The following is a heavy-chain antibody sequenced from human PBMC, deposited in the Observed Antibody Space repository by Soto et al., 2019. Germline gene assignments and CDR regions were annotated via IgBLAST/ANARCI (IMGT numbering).Heavy chain of an antibody. CDR2: IYTSGTT. D-gene: IGHD1-26*01. V-gene: IGHV4-4*07. Sequence: PSETLSLTCNVSGGSIRSNYWSWIRQPAGKALEWIGRIYTSGTTNYNPSLKSRATMLIDTSKNQFSLILSSVTAADTGVYYCGREGASQFGMDVWGQGTTVTVSS. CDR1: GGSIRSNY. J-gene: IGHJ6*02. CDR3: GREGASQFGMDV.